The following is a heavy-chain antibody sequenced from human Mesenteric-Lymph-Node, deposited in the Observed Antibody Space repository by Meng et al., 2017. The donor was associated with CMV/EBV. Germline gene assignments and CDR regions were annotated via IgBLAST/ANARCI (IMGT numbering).Heavy chain of an antibody. J-gene: IGHJ4*02. CDR3: ARDPTHNWNDERDY. CDR2: IKSKTFGGTR. D-gene: IGHD1-20*01. CDR1: GFTFTNAW. Sequence: GGSLRLSCAASGFTFTNAWMSWVRQAPGKGLEWVGRIKSKTFGGTRDYAAPVKGRFTISRDDSQNTLYLQMNSLRAEDTAVYYCARDPTHNWNDERDYWGQGTLVTVSS. V-gene: IGHV3-15*01.